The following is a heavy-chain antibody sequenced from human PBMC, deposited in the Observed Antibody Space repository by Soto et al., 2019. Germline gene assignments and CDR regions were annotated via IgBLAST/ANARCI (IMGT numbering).Heavy chain of an antibody. CDR1: GYTFTSYG. V-gene: IGHV1-3*01. J-gene: IGHJ6*02. CDR2: INAGNGNT. D-gene: IGHD2-15*01. Sequence: ASVKVSCKASGYTFTSYGISWVRQAPGQGLEWMGWINAGNGNTKYSQKFQGRVTITRDTSASTAYMELSSLRSEDTAVYYCARGCSGGSCYKRSYYYYGMDVWGQGTTVTVSS. CDR3: ARGCSGGSCYKRSYYYYGMDV.